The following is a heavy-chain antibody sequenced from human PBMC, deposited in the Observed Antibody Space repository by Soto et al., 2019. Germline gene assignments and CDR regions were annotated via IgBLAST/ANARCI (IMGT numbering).Heavy chain of an antibody. Sequence: VASVKVYCKSSGYTFTSAGIVWGRQATGQGLEWMGWIGTYNGNTNYSQKLQGRVTMTTDTSTSTAYMELRGLRSDDTAVYYCAREGGVGWGTPEDFWVKGPSVT. CDR3: AREGGVGWGTPEDF. CDR2: IGTYNGNT. CDR1: GYTFTSAG. V-gene: IGHV1-18*01. J-gene: IGHJ6*03. D-gene: IGHD3-16*01.